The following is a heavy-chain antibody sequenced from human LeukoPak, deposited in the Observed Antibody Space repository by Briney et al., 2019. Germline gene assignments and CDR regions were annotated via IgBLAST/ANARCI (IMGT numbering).Heavy chain of an antibody. CDR2: IKQDGSAK. CDR1: GFTFSNYW. V-gene: IGHV3-7*04. CDR3: ARTIREQWLTIDY. D-gene: IGHD6-19*01. J-gene: IGHJ4*02. Sequence: PGGSLRLSCAASGFTFSNYWMNWVRQAPGEGLEWVANIKQDGSAKYYVDSVKGRFTISRDNAKNSLYLQMNSLGAEDTAVYYCARTIREQWLTIDYWGQGTLVTFSS.